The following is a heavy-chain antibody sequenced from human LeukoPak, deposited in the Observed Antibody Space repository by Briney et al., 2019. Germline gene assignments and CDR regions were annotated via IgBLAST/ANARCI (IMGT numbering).Heavy chain of an antibody. V-gene: IGHV4-34*01. J-gene: IGHJ4*02. CDR2: ISHSGST. CDR3: ARDGYGY. Sequence: SETLSLTCAVYGGSFSGYYWSWIRQPPGKGLEWIGEISHSGSTNYNPSLKSRVTISVDTSKNQFSLKLSSVTAADTAVYYCARDGYGYWGQGTLVTVSS. D-gene: IGHD3-22*01. CDR1: GGSFSGYY.